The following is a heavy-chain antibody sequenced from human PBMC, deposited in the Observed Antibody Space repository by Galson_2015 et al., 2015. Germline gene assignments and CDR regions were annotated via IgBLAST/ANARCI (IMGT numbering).Heavy chain of an antibody. Sequence: SLRLSCAASGFTFSSFALYWVRQAPGKGLEWVAVISYDGNNIYYADSVKGRFTVSRDNSKNTLYLQMNSLRAEDTAVYYCARDQSSSRRYYYYDMDVWRQGPTLALSS. CDR2: ISYDGNNI. J-gene: IGHJ6*02. CDR1: GFTFSSFA. CDR3: ARDQSSSRRYYYYDMDV. V-gene: IGHV3-30-3*01. D-gene: IGHD6-13*01.